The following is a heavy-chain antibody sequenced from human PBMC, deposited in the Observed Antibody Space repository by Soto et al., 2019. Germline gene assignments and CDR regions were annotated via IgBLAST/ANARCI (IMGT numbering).Heavy chain of an antibody. V-gene: IGHV4-39*01. D-gene: IGHD3-9*01. CDR3: ARLEGLATISYYFDF. J-gene: IGHJ4*02. CDR2: IYYRGNA. Sequence: QLQLQESGPGLVKPSETLSLTCSVSDDSINSDKYYWGWIRQPPGKGLEWIGSIYYRGNAYYNPSPQTRVTISLYKSKSQFSLKLNSVTAADSAVYFCARLEGLATISYYFDFWGPGALVTVSS. CDR1: DDSINSDKYY.